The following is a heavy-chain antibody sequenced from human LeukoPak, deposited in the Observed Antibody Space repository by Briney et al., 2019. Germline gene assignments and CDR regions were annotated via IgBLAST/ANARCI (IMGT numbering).Heavy chain of an antibody. Sequence: QPGGSLRLSCAASGFTFSSYGMHWVRQAPGKGLEWVAVISSDGSNKYYADSVKGRFTISRDNSKNTLYLQMNSLKTEDTAVYYCTTDPTYIVVVTAESDTTWYFDLWGRGTLVTVSS. V-gene: IGHV3-30*03. CDR2: ISSDGSNK. D-gene: IGHD2-21*02. CDR3: TTDPTYIVVVTAESDTTWYFDL. CDR1: GFTFSSYG. J-gene: IGHJ2*01.